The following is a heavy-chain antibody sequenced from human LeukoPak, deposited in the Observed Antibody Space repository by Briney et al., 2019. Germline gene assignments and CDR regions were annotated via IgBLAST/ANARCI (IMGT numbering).Heavy chain of an antibody. CDR3: AKDVGYYDLWSGYYLGCFDY. D-gene: IGHD3-3*01. CDR2: ISGSGGST. V-gene: IGHV3-23*01. Sequence: GGSLRLSCAASGFTFSSYAMSWVRQAPGKGLEWVSAISGSGGSTYYADSVKGRFTISRDNSKNTLYLQMNSLRAEDTAVYYCAKDVGYYDLWSGYYLGCFDYWGQGTLVTVSS. CDR1: GFTFSSYA. J-gene: IGHJ4*02.